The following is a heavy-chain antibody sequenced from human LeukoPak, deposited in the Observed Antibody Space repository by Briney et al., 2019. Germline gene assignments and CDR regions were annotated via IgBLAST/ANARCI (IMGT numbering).Heavy chain of an antibody. V-gene: IGHV3-66*01. CDR3: ASGGRQLPQFDY. D-gene: IGHD2-15*01. CDR2: IYSGGST. Sequence: GGSLRLSCAASGFTVNSNYMSWVRQAPGKGLEWVSVIYSGGSTYYADSVKGRFTISRDNSKNTLYLQMSSLRAEDTAVYYCASGGRQLPQFDYWGQGTLVTGSS. J-gene: IGHJ4*02. CDR1: GFTVNSNY.